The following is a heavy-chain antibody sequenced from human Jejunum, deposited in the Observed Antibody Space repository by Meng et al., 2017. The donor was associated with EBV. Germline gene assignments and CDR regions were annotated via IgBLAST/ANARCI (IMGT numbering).Heavy chain of an antibody. Sequence: GRRVQVGAELTKPGAPVNVSCKVSGDTFTRYYMHWVRQAPGQGLEWMGIINPTGDSTTYAEKFQGRLTMTRDTSTTTAYMELSSLRSEDTAVYYCAGGMTIRQNWFDPWGQGTLVTVSS. CDR2: INPTGDST. D-gene: IGHD5-24*01. J-gene: IGHJ5*02. V-gene: IGHV1-46*01. CDR3: AGGMTIRQNWFDP. CDR1: GDTFTRYY.